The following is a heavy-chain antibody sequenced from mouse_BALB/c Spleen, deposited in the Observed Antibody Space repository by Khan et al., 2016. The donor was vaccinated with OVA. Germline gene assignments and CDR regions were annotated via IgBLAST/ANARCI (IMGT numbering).Heavy chain of an antibody. CDR1: GYTFTSYW. D-gene: IGHD1-1*01. CDR2: TNPTNGRT. V-gene: IGHV1S81*02. CDR3: ARIKKIVATYFDY. J-gene: IGHJ2*01. Sequence: QVQLQQSGAELVKAGASVKMSCKASGYTFTSYWMHWVKQRLGQGLEWFAETNPTNGRTYYNEKFKSKATLTVDKSSSKAYMLLSRPTFEDSAVYYCARIKKIVATYFDYWGQGTTLTVSS.